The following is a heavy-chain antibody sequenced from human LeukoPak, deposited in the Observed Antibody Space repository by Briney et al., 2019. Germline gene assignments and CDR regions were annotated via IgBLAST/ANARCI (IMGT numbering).Heavy chain of an antibody. D-gene: IGHD2-15*01. V-gene: IGHV4-59*12. CDR2: IYYSGST. CDR3: ARDAVQLLFGAFEI. Sequence: PSETLSLTCTVSGGSISSYYWSWIRQPPGKGLEWIEYIYYSGSTNYNPSLKSRVSISVDTSKNQFSLKLSSVAAADTAVYYCARDAVQLLFGAFEIWGQGTMVTVSS. CDR1: GGSISSYY. J-gene: IGHJ3*02.